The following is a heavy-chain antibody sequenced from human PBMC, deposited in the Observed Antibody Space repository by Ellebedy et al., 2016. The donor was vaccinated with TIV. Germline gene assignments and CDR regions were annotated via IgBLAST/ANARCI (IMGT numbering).Heavy chain of an antibody. CDR3: AREGEGGFDY. CDR2: IKQDGSEK. J-gene: IGHJ4*02. CDR1: GFMFSNYW. Sequence: GESLKISCAASGFMFSNYWMSWVRQAPGKGLEWVANIKQDGSEKYYVDSVKGRFTISRDNAKNSLYLQMNSLRAEDTAVYYCAREGEGGFDYWGQGTLVTVSS. D-gene: IGHD3-16*01. V-gene: IGHV3-7*03.